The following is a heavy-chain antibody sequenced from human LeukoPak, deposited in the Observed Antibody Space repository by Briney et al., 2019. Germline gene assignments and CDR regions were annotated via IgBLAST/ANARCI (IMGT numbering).Heavy chain of an antibody. D-gene: IGHD4-23*01. CDR2: ISSSSSTI. J-gene: IGHJ4*02. CDR3: ARGGDYGGNSREVDY. CDR1: GFRFSYHD. V-gene: IGHV3-48*01. Sequence: GGSLRLSCAASGFRFSYHDMHWVRQAPGKGLEWVSYISSSSSTIYYADSVKGRFTISRDNAKNSLYLQMNSLRAEDTAVYYCARGGDYGGNSREVDYWGQGTLVTVSS.